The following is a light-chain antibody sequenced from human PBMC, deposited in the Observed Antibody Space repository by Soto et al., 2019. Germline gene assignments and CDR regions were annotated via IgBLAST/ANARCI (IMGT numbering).Light chain of an antibody. J-gene: IGLJ1*01. Sequence: QSALTQPASVSGSPGQSITISCTGTSSDVGGYNYVSWYQQHPGKAPKLMIYDVSNRPSGVSNRFSGSKSGNTASLTISGLHAEDEADYYCSSYTSSSFYVFGTGTKLTVL. CDR2: DVS. CDR1: SSDVGGYNY. V-gene: IGLV2-14*01. CDR3: SSYTSSSFYV.